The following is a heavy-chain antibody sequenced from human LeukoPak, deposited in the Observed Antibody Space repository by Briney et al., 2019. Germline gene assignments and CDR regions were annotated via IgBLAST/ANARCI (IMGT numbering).Heavy chain of an antibody. CDR2: ISGSGGST. CDR1: GFTFSSYA. CDR3: AKVPLDASSGWYYFDY. J-gene: IGHJ4*02. V-gene: IGHV3-23*01. D-gene: IGHD6-19*01. Sequence: GGSLRLSCAASGFTFSSYAMSWVRQAPGKGLEWVSAISGSGGSTYYADSVKGRFTISGDNSKNTLYLQMNSLRAEDTAVYYCAKVPLDASSGWYYFDYWGQGTLVTVSS.